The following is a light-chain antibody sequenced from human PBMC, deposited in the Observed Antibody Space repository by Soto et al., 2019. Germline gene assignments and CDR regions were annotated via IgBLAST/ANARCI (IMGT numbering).Light chain of an antibody. Sequence: DIQMTQSPSSLSASVGDRVTITCRASQSISNYLNWYQQKPGKVPSLLTYAASSLQSGVPSRFSGSGFGTDFTLTISSLQPEDFAIYYCQQSYSAPWTFGQGTKVDIK. CDR1: QSISNY. J-gene: IGKJ1*01. CDR3: QQSYSAPWT. V-gene: IGKV1-39*01. CDR2: AAS.